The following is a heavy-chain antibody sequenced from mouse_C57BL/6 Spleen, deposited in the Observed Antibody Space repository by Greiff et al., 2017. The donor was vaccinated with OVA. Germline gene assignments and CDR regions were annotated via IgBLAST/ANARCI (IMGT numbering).Heavy chain of an antibody. CDR1: GYTFTSYW. V-gene: IGHV1-5*01. Sequence: VQLQQSGTVLVRPGASVKMSCKTSGYTFTSYWMHWVKQRPGQGLEWIGAIYPGNSDTSYNQKFKGKAKLTAVTSASTAYMELSSLTDEDSAVYYCTRERNYGPMDYWGQGTSVTVSS. D-gene: IGHD1-1*01. J-gene: IGHJ4*01. CDR2: IYPGNSDT. CDR3: TRERNYGPMDY.